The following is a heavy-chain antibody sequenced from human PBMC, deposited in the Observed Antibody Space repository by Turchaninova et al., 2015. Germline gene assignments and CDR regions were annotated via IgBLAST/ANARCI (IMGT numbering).Heavy chain of an antibody. CDR3: TPGLVAAGSFDY. D-gene: IGHD6-13*01. J-gene: IGHJ4*01. CDR1: GYNLIAYY. Sequence: QVQLVQSGAEVKKPGASVTVSCKASGYNLIAYYIHWVRQAPGHGLEWMGRINPSGGGTEYGQKVQGRVTRNRDTSISTAYMELSRLRSDDTAVYYCTPGLVAAGSFDYWGQGTLVTVSS. V-gene: IGHV1-2*06. CDR2: INPSGGGT.